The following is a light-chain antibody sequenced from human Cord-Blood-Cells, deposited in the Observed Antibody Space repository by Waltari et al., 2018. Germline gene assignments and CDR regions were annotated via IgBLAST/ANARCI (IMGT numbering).Light chain of an antibody. CDR1: SNHVGGFNY. CDR3: SSYTSSSTVV. Sequence: QSALTQPASVSGSPGQSLTISCPGNSNHVGGFNYVSWYQQHPGKAPNLMIYDVSNRPSGVSNRFSGSKSGNTASLTISGLQAEDEADYYCSSYTSSSTVVFGGGTKLTVL. V-gene: IGLV2-14*01. J-gene: IGLJ2*01. CDR2: DVS.